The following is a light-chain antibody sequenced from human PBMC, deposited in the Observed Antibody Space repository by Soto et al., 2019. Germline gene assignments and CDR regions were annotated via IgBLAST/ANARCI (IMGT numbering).Light chain of an antibody. Sequence: QSALTQPASVSGSPGQSITISCTGISSVVGSYNLVSWYQQHPGKAPKLMIYEATTRPSGVSNRFSGSKSGNTASLTISGLHAEDEADYYCCSYAGSSTLDVFGTGTKLTVL. CDR3: CSYAGSSTLDV. CDR2: EAT. CDR1: SSVVGSYNL. V-gene: IGLV2-23*01. J-gene: IGLJ1*01.